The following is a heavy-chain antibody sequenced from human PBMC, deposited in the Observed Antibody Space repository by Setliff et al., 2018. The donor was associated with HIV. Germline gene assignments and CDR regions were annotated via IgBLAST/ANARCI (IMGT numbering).Heavy chain of an antibody. J-gene: IGHJ4*02. D-gene: IGHD2-21*01. CDR3: TRGGIYCGNDGCHRYFFDF. CDR1: GDLFTSYA. CDR2: INTYNGHT. Sequence: VSVKVSCKTSGDLFTSYAFNWVRQAPGQGLEWMGWINTYNGHTNYAEKFQDRVTMTTDTSTRTVYMELRRLASDDTALYYCTRGGIYCGNDGCHRYFFDFWGQGTLVTVSS. V-gene: IGHV1-18*01.